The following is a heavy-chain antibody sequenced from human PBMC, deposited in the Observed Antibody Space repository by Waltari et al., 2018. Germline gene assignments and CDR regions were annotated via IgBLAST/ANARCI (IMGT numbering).Heavy chain of an antibody. V-gene: IGHV1-69*11. CDR2: IIPSLGTA. CDR1: GGTFSTNG. D-gene: IGHD3-22*01. Sequence: QVQLVQSGAEVKKPGSSVKVSCKESGGTFSTNGIFWVRQAPGQGLEWMGRIIPSLGTADLAQKFQGRLRVTFSAGDPTDTVYMELSRLTSEDTAVYYCAMQRVVVIPGLVDYWLLPWGQGTLVTVSS. CDR3: AMQRVVVIPGLVDYWLLP. J-gene: IGHJ5*02.